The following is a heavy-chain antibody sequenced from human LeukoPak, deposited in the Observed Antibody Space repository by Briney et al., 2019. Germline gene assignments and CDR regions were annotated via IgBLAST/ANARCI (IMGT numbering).Heavy chain of an antibody. CDR2: ISSNGGST. D-gene: IGHD3-3*01. CDR3: VKGARITILGVPSTSLFDY. Sequence: GGSLRLSCSASGFTFSSYAMHWVRQAPGKGLEYVSAISSNGGSTYYADSVKGRFTISRDNSKNTLYLQMSSLRAEDTAVYYCVKGARITILGVPSTSLFDYWGQGTLVTVSS. J-gene: IGHJ4*02. V-gene: IGHV3-64D*09. CDR1: GFTFSSYA.